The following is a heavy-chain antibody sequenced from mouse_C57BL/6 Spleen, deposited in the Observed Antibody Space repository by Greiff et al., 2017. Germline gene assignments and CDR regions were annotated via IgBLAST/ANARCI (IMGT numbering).Heavy chain of an antibody. J-gene: IGHJ2*01. D-gene: IGHD2-5*01. CDR2: INPNNGGT. V-gene: IGHV1-18*01. CDR1: GYTFTDYN. Sequence: VQLQQSGPELVKPGASVKIPCKASGYTFTDYNLDWVKQSHGKSLEWIGDINPNNGGTIYNQKFKGKATLTGDKSSSTAYMELRSLTSEDTAVYYCARAYYSNYLDYGGQGTTLTVSA. CDR3: ARAYYSNYLDY.